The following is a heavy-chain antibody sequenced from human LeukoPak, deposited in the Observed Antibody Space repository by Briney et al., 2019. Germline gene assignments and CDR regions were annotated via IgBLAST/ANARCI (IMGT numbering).Heavy chain of an antibody. Sequence: SVKVSRKASGGTFSSYAISWVRQAPGQGLEWMGGIIPIFGTANYAQKFQGRVTITADESTSTAYMELSSLRSEDTAVYYCARDRNGKVGATDYWGQGTLVTVSS. D-gene: IGHD1-26*01. CDR2: IIPIFGTA. CDR3: ARDRNGKVGATDY. CDR1: GGTFSSYA. V-gene: IGHV1-69*13. J-gene: IGHJ4*02.